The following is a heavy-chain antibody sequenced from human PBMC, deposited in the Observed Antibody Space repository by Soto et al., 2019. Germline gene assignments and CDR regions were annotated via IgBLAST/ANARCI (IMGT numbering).Heavy chain of an antibody. Sequence: QVQLQESGPGLVKPSQTLSLTCTVSGGSISSGGYYWSRIRQHPGKGLEWIGYIYYSGSTYYNPSLKSRVTISVDTSKNHFSLKLSSVTAADTAVYYCAREGGIVGATAADYWGQGTLVTVSS. CDR1: GGSISSGGYY. J-gene: IGHJ4*02. D-gene: IGHD1-26*01. CDR3: AREGGIVGATAADY. V-gene: IGHV4-31*03. CDR2: IYYSGST.